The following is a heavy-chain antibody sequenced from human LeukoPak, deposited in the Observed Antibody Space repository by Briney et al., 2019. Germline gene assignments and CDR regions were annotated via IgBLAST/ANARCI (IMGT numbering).Heavy chain of an antibody. J-gene: IGHJ3*01. CDR2: ISGSGDST. CDR1: GFTLRSYV. V-gene: IGHV3-23*01. D-gene: IGHD4-17*01. CDR3: AKKMTTVIPGNGFDL. Sequence: GGSLRLSCVASGFTLRSYVMNWVRQTPGKGLEWVSSISGSGDSTFYADSVKGRFSISRDNSKNTLYLQVNGLRTEDTAVYYCAKKMTTVIPGNGFDLWGPGTMVIVSS.